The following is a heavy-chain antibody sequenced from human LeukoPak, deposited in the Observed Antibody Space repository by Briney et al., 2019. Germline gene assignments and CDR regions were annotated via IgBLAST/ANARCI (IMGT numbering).Heavy chain of an antibody. D-gene: IGHD5-24*01. CDR1: GFTVSGNY. CDR2: IYRGDAT. CDR3: VKEAPGTTIYY. J-gene: IGHJ4*02. Sequence: GGSLRLSCAASGFTVSGNYMSWVRQAPGKGLEWASVIYRGDATYYADSVKGRFTISRDSSENTVYLQMDSLRADDTSVYYCVKEAPGTTIYYWGQGTLVTVSS. V-gene: IGHV3-66*01.